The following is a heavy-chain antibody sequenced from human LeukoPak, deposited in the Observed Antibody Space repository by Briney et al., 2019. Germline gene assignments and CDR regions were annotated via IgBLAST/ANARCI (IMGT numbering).Heavy chain of an antibody. Sequence: GRSLRLSCAASGFTFSSYGMHWVRQAPDKGLEWVAVISYDGSNKYCADSVKGRFTISRDNSKNTLYLQMNSLRAEDTAVYYCAKDTSSMAVDYWGQGTLVTVSS. CDR1: GFTFSSYG. J-gene: IGHJ4*02. D-gene: IGHD6-19*01. V-gene: IGHV3-30*18. CDR3: AKDTSSMAVDY. CDR2: ISYDGSNK.